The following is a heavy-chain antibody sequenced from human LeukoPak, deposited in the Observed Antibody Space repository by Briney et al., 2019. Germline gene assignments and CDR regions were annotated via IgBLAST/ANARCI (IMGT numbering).Heavy chain of an antibody. CDR1: GGSISSSSYY. D-gene: IGHD2-15*01. V-gene: IGHV4-39*07. CDR2: IYYSGST. CDR3: ARDPINCSGGSCYLNWFDP. J-gene: IGHJ5*02. Sequence: SETLSLTCTVSGGSISSSSYYWGWIRQPPGKGLEWIGSIYYSGSTYYNPSLKSRVTISVDTSKDQFSLKLSSVTAADTAVYYCARDPINCSGGSCYLNWFDPWGQGTLVTVSS.